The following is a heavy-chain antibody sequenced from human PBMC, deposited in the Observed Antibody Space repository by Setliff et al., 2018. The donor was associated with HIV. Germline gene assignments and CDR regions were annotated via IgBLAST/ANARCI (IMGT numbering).Heavy chain of an antibody. Sequence: PSETLSLTCTVSGGSITTSTFYWGWIRQPPGKGLEWIGSIYYSGSTYYNPSLKSRLTITQHTSKNHFSLSLSSVTAADTAVYYCARRTYGSGRLDPWGQGALVTVSS. V-gene: IGHV4-39*02. CDR2: IYYSGST. D-gene: IGHD6-19*01. CDR3: ARRTYGSGRLDP. CDR1: GGSITTSTFY. J-gene: IGHJ5*02.